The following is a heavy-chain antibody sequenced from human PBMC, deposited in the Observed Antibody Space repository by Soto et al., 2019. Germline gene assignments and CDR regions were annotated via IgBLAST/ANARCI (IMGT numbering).Heavy chain of an antibody. CDR3: ARIPAPIGYMDV. CDR1: GFTFDDYA. D-gene: IGHD2-2*02. J-gene: IGHJ6*03. CDR2: IVWNSGNI. V-gene: IGHV3-9*01. Sequence: DVQLVESGGGLVQPGTSLRLSCAASGFTFDDYAMHWVRQAPGKGLEWVSGIVWNSGNIAYADSVKGRFTISRDNAKNSLYLHMNSLRTEDTALYYCARIPAPIGYMDVWGKGTTVTVSS.